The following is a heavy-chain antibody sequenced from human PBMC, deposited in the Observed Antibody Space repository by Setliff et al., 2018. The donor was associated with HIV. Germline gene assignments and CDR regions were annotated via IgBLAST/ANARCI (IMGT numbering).Heavy chain of an antibody. CDR3: ARGGPDFWSGYIDY. D-gene: IGHD3-3*01. V-gene: IGHV3-66*02. J-gene: IGHJ4*02. CDR2: ISGSGGGT. CDR1: GFTVSSNY. Sequence: PGGSLRLSCVASGFTVSSNYMSWVRQAPGKGLEWVAAISGSGGGTYYADSVKGRFPISRDNSKNTLYLQMNSLRAEDTAVYYCARGGPDFWSGYIDYWGQGTLVTVSS.